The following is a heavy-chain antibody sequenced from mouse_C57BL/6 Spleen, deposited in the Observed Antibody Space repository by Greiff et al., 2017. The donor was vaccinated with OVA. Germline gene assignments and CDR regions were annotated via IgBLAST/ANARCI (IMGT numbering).Heavy chain of an antibody. CDR2: IYPGDGDT. J-gene: IGHJ1*03. D-gene: IGHD1-1*01. V-gene: IGHV1-80*01. Sequence: QVHVKQSGAELVKPGASVKISCKASGYAFSSYWMNWVKQRPGKGLEWIVQIYPGDGDTNYNGKFKGKATLTADKSSSTAYMQLSSLTSEDSAVYFCARHYGLGYFDVWGTGTTVTVSS. CDR3: ARHYGLGYFDV. CDR1: GYAFSSYW.